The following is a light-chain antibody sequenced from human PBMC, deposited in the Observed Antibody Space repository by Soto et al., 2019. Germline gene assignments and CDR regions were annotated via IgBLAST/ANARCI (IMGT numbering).Light chain of an antibody. CDR2: GAS. J-gene: IGKJ2*01. V-gene: IGKV3-15*01. CDR1: QSISSK. CDR3: QQYNEWPYT. Sequence: EIEMTQSPATLSVSPGERAALSCRASQSISSKLAWYQQKPGQAPRLLIYGASTRATGIPARFSGSGSGTEFALPINSLQSEDFAVYYCQQYNEWPYTFGQGTKLEI.